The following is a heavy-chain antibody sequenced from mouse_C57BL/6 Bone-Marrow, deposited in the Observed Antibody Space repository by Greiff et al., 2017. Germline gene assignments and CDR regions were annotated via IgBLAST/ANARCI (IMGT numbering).Heavy chain of an antibody. V-gene: IGHV1-76*01. D-gene: IGHD2-4*01. CDR3: AGGGYYDYAWFAF. Sequence: QVHVKQSGAELVRPGASVKLSCKASGYTFTDYYINWVKQRPGQGLEWIARIYPGSGTTYYNEKFKGKATLTAEKSSSTAYMLLSSLTSEDSAVYFCAGGGYYDYAWFAFWGQGNLVTVSA. J-gene: IGHJ3*01. CDR2: IYPGSGTT. CDR1: GYTFTDYY.